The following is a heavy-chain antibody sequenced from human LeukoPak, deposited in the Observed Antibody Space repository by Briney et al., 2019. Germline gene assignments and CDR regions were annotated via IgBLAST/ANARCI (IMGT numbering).Heavy chain of an antibody. J-gene: IGHJ4*02. V-gene: IGHV3-30-3*01. CDR1: GFTFSSCA. Sequence: GGSLRLSCAASGFTFSSCAMHWVRQAPGKGLEWVAVISYDGSNKYYADSVKGRFTISRDNSKNTLYLQMNSLRAEDTAVYYCARDLWDTAPFGYWGQGTLVTVSS. D-gene: IGHD5-18*01. CDR2: ISYDGSNK. CDR3: ARDLWDTAPFGY.